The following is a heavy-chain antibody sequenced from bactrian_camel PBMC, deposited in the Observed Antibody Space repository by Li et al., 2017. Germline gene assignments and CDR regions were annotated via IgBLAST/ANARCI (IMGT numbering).Heavy chain of an antibody. CDR2: IVSLRDNIISGKT. D-gene: IGHD2*01. V-gene: IGHV3S54*01. CDR1: GNIRDTTY. J-gene: IGHJ4*01. Sequence: HVQLVESGGGAVQAGGSRKLSCAASGNIRDTTYMAWFRQVPGKEREGVAAIVSLRDNIISGKTLYADSVKGRFTVSKDNVKNILYLQMNSLKPEDTAMYYCASRGGICYEKEVEYNNWGQGTQVTVS. CDR3: ASRGGICYEKEVEYNN.